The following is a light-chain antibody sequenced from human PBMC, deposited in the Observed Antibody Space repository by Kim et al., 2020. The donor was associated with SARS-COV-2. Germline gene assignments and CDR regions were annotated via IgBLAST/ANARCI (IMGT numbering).Light chain of an antibody. CDR2: WAS. J-gene: IGKJ1*01. CDR1: QTILYRSNNRDC. Sequence: DVVLTQSPDSLAVSLGERATINCRSSQTILYRSNNRDCLAWYQQKPGQPPTLLIFWASTRESGVPDRFSGSVSGTDFTLTISSLQAEDVALYYCQQYCITPCTFGQGTKVDIK. CDR3: QQYCITPCT. V-gene: IGKV4-1*01.